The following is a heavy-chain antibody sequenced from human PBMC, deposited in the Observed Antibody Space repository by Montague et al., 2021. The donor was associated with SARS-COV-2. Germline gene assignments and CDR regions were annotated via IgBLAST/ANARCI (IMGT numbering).Heavy chain of an antibody. CDR1: GGSISSYY. CDR2: IYHSGST. J-gene: IGHJ6*04. D-gene: IGHD3/OR15-3a*01. CDR3: ARDSRTDLDWLFSESGSYYYGMDV. V-gene: IGHV4-59*12. Sequence: SETLSLTCTVSGGSISSYYWSWIRQPPGKGLEWIGYIYHSGSTNYNPSLKSRVTISVDTSKNQFSLKLSSVTAADTAVYYCARDSRTDLDWLFSESGSYYYGMDVWGKGTTVTVSS.